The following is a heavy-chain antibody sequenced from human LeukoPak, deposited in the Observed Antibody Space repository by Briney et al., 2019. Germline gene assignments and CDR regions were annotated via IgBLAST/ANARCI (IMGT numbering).Heavy chain of an antibody. J-gene: IGHJ4*02. CDR1: GGSISSYY. Sequence: SETLSLTCTVSGGSISSYYWSWIRQPPGKGLEWIGYIYYSGSTNYNPSLKSRVTISVDTSKNQFSLKLSSVTAADTAAYYCARYYDSSGYYIDYWGQGTLVTVSS. CDR2: IYYSGST. D-gene: IGHD3-22*01. V-gene: IGHV4-59*01. CDR3: ARYYDSSGYYIDY.